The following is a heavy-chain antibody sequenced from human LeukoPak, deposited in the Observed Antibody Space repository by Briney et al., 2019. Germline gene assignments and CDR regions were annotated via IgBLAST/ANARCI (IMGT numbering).Heavy chain of an antibody. J-gene: IGHJ4*02. D-gene: IGHD3-10*01. CDR2: ICGDCGNT. Sequence: PGGSLRLSCAASGFTFSDYAMSWVRQTPGKGLEWVSTICGDCGNTHYADSVKGRFTISRDNSKNTLYLQMNSLRAEDTAVYYCAKIGPYGSGSPCGFDYWGQGTLVTVSS. V-gene: IGHV3-23*01. CDR1: GFTFSDYA. CDR3: AKIGPYGSGSPCGFDY.